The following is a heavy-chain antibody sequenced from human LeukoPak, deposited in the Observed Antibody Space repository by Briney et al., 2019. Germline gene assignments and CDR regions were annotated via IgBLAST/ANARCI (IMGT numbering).Heavy chain of an antibody. CDR2: IYHSGST. J-gene: IGHJ3*01. V-gene: IGHV4-38-2*01. CDR1: GYSISSGYY. CDR3: ARHVSLDIVVVPAAISV. D-gene: IGHD2-2*01. Sequence: PSETLSLTCXVSGYSISSGYYWGWIRQPPGKGLEWNGSIYHSGSTYYNPSLKSRVTISVDTSKNQFSLKLSSVTAADTAVYYCARHVSLDIVVVPAAISVWGQGTMVTVSS.